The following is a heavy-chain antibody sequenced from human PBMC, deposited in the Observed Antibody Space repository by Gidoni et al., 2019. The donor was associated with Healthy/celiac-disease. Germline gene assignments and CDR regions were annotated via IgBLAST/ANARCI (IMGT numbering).Heavy chain of an antibody. J-gene: IGHJ4*02. CDR2: ISSNGGST. CDR3: ARGLSPPSIAAASYYFDY. D-gene: IGHD6-13*01. Sequence: EVQLVESGGGLVQPGGSLRLSGAASGFTFRSYAMHWVRQAPGKGLEYVSAISSNGGSTYYANSVKGRFTISRDNSKNTLYLQMGSLRAEDMAVYYCARGLSPPSIAAASYYFDYWGQGTLVTVSS. V-gene: IGHV3-64*01. CDR1: GFTFRSYA.